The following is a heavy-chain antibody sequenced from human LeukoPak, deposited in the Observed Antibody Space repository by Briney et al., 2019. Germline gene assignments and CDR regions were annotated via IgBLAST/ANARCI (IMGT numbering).Heavy chain of an antibody. CDR1: GFTFSSYE. CDR2: ISSSGSTI. D-gene: IGHD3-10*01. V-gene: IGHV3-48*03. Sequence: PGGSLRLSCAASGFTFSSYEMNWVRQAPGKGLEGVSYISSSGSTIYYADSVKGRFTISRDNAKNSLYLQMNSLRAEDTAVYYCAILWFGERFDYWGQGTLVTVSS. CDR3: AILWFGERFDY. J-gene: IGHJ4*02.